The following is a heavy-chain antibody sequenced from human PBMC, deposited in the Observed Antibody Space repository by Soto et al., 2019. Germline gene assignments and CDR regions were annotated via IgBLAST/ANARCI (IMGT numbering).Heavy chain of an antibody. CDR3: ARDPDYGDYWGYFFDS. V-gene: IGHV1-2*02. CDR2: INPTSGGT. CDR1: GYTFAAYY. Sequence: QVQLVQSGAEVTKPGASVKVSCKTSGYTFAAYYIHWIRQAPGQGLEWMGWINPTSGGTVYAQNFQDRVTMTRDTSISTAYMELRRLNSDDTAVYYCARDPDYGDYWGYFFDSWGQGTTVTVSS. J-gene: IGHJ4*02. D-gene: IGHD4-17*01.